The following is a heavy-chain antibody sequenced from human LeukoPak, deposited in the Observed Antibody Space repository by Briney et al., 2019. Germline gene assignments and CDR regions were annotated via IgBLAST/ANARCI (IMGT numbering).Heavy chain of an antibody. CDR1: GGSFSGYY. J-gene: IGHJ4*02. CDR2: INHSGST. D-gene: IGHD5-18*01. Sequence: SETLSLTCAVYGGSFSGYYWSWIRQPPGKGLEWIGEINHSGSTNYNPSLKSRVTISVDTSKNQFSLKLSSVTAADMAVYYCARAGYSYDLWGQGTLVTVSS. CDR3: ARAGYSYDL. V-gene: IGHV4-34*01.